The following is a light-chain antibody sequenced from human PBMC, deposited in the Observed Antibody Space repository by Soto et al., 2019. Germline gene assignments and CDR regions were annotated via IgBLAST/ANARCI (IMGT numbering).Light chain of an antibody. CDR2: ENN. CDR1: SSNIGSDY. Sequence: QSVLTQPPSVSAAPGQKVTIFCSGSSSNIGSDYVSWYQQLPGTAPKLLIYENNKRPSGIPDRFSGSKSGTSATLGITGLQTGDEADYYCAAWDKSLSGGVFGGGTK. V-gene: IGLV1-51*02. J-gene: IGLJ2*01. CDR3: AAWDKSLSGGV.